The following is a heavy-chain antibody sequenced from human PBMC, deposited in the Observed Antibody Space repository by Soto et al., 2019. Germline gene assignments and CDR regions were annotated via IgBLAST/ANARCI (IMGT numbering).Heavy chain of an antibody. CDR3: ATLDYEGAVH. CDR1: GFTFSKYG. V-gene: IGHV3-30*03. Sequence: VGSLRLSCAASGFTFSKYGVHWVRQAPGQGLEWVALISYDGRNIDYADAVKGRFTISRDNSKNSVYLQMNSLRSEDTAVYYCATLDYEGAVHWGQGTRVTVSS. CDR2: ISYDGRNI. D-gene: IGHD3-22*01. J-gene: IGHJ4*02.